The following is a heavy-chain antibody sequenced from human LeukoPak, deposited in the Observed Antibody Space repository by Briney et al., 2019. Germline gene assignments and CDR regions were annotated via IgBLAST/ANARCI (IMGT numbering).Heavy chain of an antibody. CDR3: ASPSGYSYGVNDAFDI. D-gene: IGHD5-18*01. Sequence: ASVKVSCKASGYTFTSYYMHWVRQAPGQGLEWMGIINPSGGSTSYAQKFQGRVTMTRDTSTSTVYMELSSLRSEDTAVYYCASPSGYSYGVNDAFDIWGQGTMVTVSS. J-gene: IGHJ3*02. V-gene: IGHV1-46*03. CDR2: INPSGGST. CDR1: GYTFTSYY.